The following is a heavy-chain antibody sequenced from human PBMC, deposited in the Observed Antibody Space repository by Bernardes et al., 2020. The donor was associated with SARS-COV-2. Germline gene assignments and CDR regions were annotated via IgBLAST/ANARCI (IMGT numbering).Heavy chain of an antibody. J-gene: IGHJ4*02. Sequence: SETLSLTCTVSAGSISNYYWSWIRQPAGKGLEWIGRMSTSGSTNYNPSLRGRVIISIDTSKNRFSLKLSSVTAADTAVYYCARRGYYDRGVDYWGQGTLVTVSS. CDR2: MSTSGST. V-gene: IGHV4-4*07. CDR3: ARRGYYDRGVDY. CDR1: AGSISNYY. D-gene: IGHD3-22*01.